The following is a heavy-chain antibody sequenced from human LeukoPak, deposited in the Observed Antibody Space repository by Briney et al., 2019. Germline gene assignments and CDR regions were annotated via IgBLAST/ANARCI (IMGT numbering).Heavy chain of an antibody. V-gene: IGHV3-23*01. CDR3: AKGTYDSRGHFDY. CDR2: ISRSGDST. CDR1: GFTFSTYA. J-gene: IGHJ4*02. D-gene: IGHD3-22*01. Sequence: GGSLRLSCAASGFTFSTYAMSWVRQAPGKGLEWVSTISRSGDSTYYADSVKGRFTISRDNSKNTLYLQMNSLRAEDTAAYYCAKGTYDSRGHFDYWGQGTLVSVSS.